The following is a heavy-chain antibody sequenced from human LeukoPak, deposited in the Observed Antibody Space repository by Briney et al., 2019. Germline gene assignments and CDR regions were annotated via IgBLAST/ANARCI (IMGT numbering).Heavy chain of an antibody. V-gene: IGHV4-39*07. Sequence: SEILSLTCAVSDDSISNNRYFWAWIRQPPGKGLEWIGSINYSGRTYYNPSLKSRLTMSVDTAKRQFSLRLTSVTAADTALYYCARDIDDVGALLDFWGQGTLVTVSS. J-gene: IGHJ4*02. D-gene: IGHD1-26*01. CDR3: ARDIDDVGALLDF. CDR2: INYSGRT. CDR1: DDSISNNRYF.